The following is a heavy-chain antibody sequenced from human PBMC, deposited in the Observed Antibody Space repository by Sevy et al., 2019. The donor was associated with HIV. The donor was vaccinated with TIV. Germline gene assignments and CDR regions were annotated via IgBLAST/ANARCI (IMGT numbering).Heavy chain of an antibody. D-gene: IGHD1-1*01. V-gene: IGHV3-21*06. Sequence: GGSLRLSCAASGFIFSSYSMAWVRQAPGKGLEWVSSITRSSGYIYHRDSVKGRLTISRDNAKNSLYLQMNSLRVEDTAVYYSARDSAPPRNRESMNWYLDLWGRGTLVTVSS. CDR3: ARDSAPPRNRESMNWYLDL. CDR1: GFIFSSYS. J-gene: IGHJ2*01. CDR2: ITRSSGYI.